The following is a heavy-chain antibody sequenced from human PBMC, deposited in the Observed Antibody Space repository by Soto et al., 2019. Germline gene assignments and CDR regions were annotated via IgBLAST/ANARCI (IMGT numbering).Heavy chain of an antibody. D-gene: IGHD6-19*01. V-gene: IGHV1-69*02. CDR3: ARGAVAGTDYYYGMDV. CDR2: IIPILGIA. Sequence: QVQLVQSGAEVKKPGSSVKVSCKASGGTFSSYTISWVRQAPGQGLEWMGRIIPILGIANYAQKFQGRVTITADKSTSTAYMELSSLGSEDTAVYYCARGAVAGTDYYYGMDVWGQGTTVTVSS. CDR1: GGTFSSYT. J-gene: IGHJ6*02.